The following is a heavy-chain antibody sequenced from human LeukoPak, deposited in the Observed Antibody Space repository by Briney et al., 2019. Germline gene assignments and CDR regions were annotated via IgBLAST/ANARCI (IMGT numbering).Heavy chain of an antibody. CDR2: IYPGDSDT. D-gene: IGHD2-15*01. J-gene: IGHJ4*02. V-gene: IGHV5-51*01. CDR1: GSRFTSYW. CDR3: ARRLQDIVTLTYYFDY. Sequence: GGSLKISCQGSGSRFTSYWIGWVRQLPGKGLEWMGIIYPGDSDTRYSPSFQGQVTISADKSISTAYLQWSSLKASDTAMYYCARRLQDIVTLTYYFDYWGQGTLVTVSS.